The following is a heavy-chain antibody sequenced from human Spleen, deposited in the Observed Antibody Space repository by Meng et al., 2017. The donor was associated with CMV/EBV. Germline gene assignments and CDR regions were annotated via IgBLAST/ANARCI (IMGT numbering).Heavy chain of an antibody. CDR1: GFTFSSHW. V-gene: IGHV3-74*01. CDR3: AIAPGILMVYAIYY. D-gene: IGHD2-8*01. Sequence: GGSLRLSCAASGFTFSSHWMHWVRQVPGKGLVWVSRTNNDGSSATYADSVKGRFAMSRDNAKNTLYLQMNSLRAEDTAVYYCAIAPGILMVYAIYYWGQGTLVTVSS. J-gene: IGHJ4*02. CDR2: TNNDGSSA.